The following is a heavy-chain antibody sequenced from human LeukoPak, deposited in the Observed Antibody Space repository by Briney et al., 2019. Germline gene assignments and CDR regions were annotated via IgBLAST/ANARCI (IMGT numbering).Heavy chain of an antibody. CDR3: ARDCRSTSCSFDY. D-gene: IGHD2-2*01. Sequence: GRSLRLSCAASGLSLSSTCMISASQAPGKGIEWLSYITSISSTIYYAESVKGRFTISRDNAKNSLYLQMNSLRAEDTAVYYWARDCRSTSCSFDYWGQGTLVTVSS. CDR1: GLSLSSTC. V-gene: IGHV3-48*01. J-gene: IGHJ4*02. CDR2: ITSISSTI.